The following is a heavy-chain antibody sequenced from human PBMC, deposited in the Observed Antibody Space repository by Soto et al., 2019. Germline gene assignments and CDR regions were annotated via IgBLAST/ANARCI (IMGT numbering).Heavy chain of an antibody. J-gene: IGHJ4*02. CDR2: ISSSSSTI. Sequence: GGSLRLSCAASGFTFSSYSMNWVRQAPGKGLEWVSYISSSSSTIYYADSVKGRFTISRDNAKNSLYLQMNSLRDEDTAVYYCARDPFPRGGPPNFDYWGQGTLVTVSS. D-gene: IGHD1-26*01. CDR3: ARDPFPRGGPPNFDY. CDR1: GFTFSSYS. V-gene: IGHV3-48*02.